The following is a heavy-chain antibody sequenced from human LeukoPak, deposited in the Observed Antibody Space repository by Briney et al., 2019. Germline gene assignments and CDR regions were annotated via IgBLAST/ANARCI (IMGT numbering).Heavy chain of an antibody. V-gene: IGHV4-31*03. D-gene: IGHD3-10*01. CDR1: GGSISSGGYY. CDR2: IYYSGST. CDR3: ASSWGFGELLGWFDP. Sequence: PSETLSLTCTVSGGSISSGGYYWSWIRQHPGTGLEWIGYIYYSGSTYYNPSLKSRVTISVDTSKNQFSLKLSSVTAADTAVYYCASSWGFGELLGWFDPWGQGTLVTVSS. J-gene: IGHJ5*02.